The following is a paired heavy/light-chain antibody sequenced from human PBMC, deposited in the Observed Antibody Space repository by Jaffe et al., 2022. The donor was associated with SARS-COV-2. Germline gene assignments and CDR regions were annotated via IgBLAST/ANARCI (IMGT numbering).Heavy chain of an antibody. V-gene: IGHV3-30-3*01. CDR2: ISDDGSSR. D-gene: IGHD3-3*01. CDR1: GFTFSSYT. CDR3: TRDLDEPYYDFWSGFYAY. Sequence: QVQLVESGGGVVQPGRSLRLSCAASGFTFSSYTMHWVRQAPGKGLEWVAVISDDGSSRYYADSVKGRFTISRDNSKTTVSLQMNSLRVEDTAVYYCTRDLDEPYYDFWSGFYAYWGQGILVTVSS. J-gene: IGHJ4*02.
Light chain of an antibody. CDR2: MIS. J-gene: IGKJ1*01. CDR1: ERLVHSDGHTF. Sequence: DIVMTQTPRSLSVTLGQPASISCRSSERLVHSDGHTFLSWLHQRPGQPPRLLIYMISKRFSGVPDRFSGSGAGTDFTLRISRVEAEDVGVYYCMQATDFPSFGQGTKVEIK. CDR3: MQATDFPS. V-gene: IGKV2-24*01.